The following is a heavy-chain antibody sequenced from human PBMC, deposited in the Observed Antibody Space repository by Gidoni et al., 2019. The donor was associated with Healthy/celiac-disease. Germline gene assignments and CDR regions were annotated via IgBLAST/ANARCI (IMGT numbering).Heavy chain of an antibody. CDR2: ISYDGSNK. J-gene: IGHJ6*03. D-gene: IGHD5-12*01. CDR1: VFTFSSYG. Sequence: QVQLVESGGGVVQPGSSLRPSRAASVFTFSSYGMHWVRQAPGKGLEWVAVISYDGSNKYYADSVKGRFTISRDNSKNTLYLQMNSLRAEDTAVYYCAKKMATIRHYYYYMDVWGKGTTVTVSS. CDR3: AKKMATIRHYYYYMDV. V-gene: IGHV3-30*18.